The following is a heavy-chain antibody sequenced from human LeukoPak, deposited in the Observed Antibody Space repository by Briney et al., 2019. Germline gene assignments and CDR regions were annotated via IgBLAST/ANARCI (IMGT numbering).Heavy chain of an antibody. D-gene: IGHD3-22*01. J-gene: IGHJ4*02. CDR3: AREGVPYYYDSSGYYHPYYFDY. CDR1: GGSISSSSYY. CDR2: IYYSGST. Sequence: PSETLSLTCTVSGGSISSSSYYWGWIRQPPGKGLEWIGSIYYSGSTYYNPSLKSRVTISVDTSKNQFSLKLSSVTAADTAVYYCAREGVPYYYDSSGYYHPYYFDYWGQGTLVTVSS. V-gene: IGHV4-39*07.